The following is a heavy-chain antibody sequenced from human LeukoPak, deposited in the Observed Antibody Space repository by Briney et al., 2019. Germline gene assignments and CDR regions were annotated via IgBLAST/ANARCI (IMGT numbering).Heavy chain of an antibody. CDR3: SRDRSRGYSFT. CDR2: IYADGGGGGT. CDR1: GFTFSSFA. J-gene: IGHJ5*02. D-gene: IGHD5-12*01. Sequence: GGSLRLSCAPSGFTFSSFAMSWVRQAPGKGLEWVSVIYADGGGGGTYYADSVKGRFTISRDNSRNTLYLQMSNLRADDTAMYYCSRDRSRGYSFTWGQGTLVTVS. V-gene: IGHV3-23*01.